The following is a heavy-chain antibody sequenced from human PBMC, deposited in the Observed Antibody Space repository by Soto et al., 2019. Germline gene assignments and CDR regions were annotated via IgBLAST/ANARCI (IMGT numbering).Heavy chain of an antibody. V-gene: IGHV4-31*03. J-gene: IGHJ4*02. CDR3: ARDGYSYGSFDY. CDR1: GGSISSGGYY. Sequence: SETLSLTCTVSGGSISSGGYYWSWIRQNPGKGLEWIGYIYYSGSTYYNPSLKSRVTISVDTSKNQFSLKLSSVTAADTAVYYCARDGYSYGSFDYWGQGTLVTVS. CDR2: IYYSGST. D-gene: IGHD5-18*01.